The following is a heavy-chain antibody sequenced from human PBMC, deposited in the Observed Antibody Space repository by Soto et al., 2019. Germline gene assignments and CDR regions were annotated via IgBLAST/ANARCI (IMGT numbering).Heavy chain of an antibody. V-gene: IGHV1-24*01. CDR3: ATDPYCSGGSCYSFDY. D-gene: IGHD2-15*01. CDR1: GYTLTELS. J-gene: IGHJ4*02. CDR2: FDPEDGET. Sequence: ASVKVSCKVSGYTLTELSMHWVRQAPGKGLEWMGGFDPEDGETIYAQKFQGRVTTTEDTSTDTAYMELSSLRSEDTAVYYCATDPYCSGGSCYSFDYWGQGTLVTVSS.